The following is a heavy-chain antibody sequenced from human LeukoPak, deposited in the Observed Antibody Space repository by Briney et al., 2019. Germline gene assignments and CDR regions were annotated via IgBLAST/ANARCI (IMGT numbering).Heavy chain of an antibody. CDR3: ARRGAYCSSTSCYPLFDY. CDR2: IYYSGST. CDR1: GGSISSSSYY. J-gene: IGHJ4*02. D-gene: IGHD2-2*01. Sequence: PSETLSLTCTVSGGSISSSSYYWGWIRQPPGKGLEWVGSIYYSGSTYYNPSLKSRVTISVDTSKNQFSLKLSSVTAADTAVYYCARRGAYCSSTSCYPLFDYWGQGTLVTVSS. V-gene: IGHV4-39*01.